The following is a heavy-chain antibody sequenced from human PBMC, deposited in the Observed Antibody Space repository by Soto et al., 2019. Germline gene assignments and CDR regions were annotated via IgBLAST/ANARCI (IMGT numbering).Heavy chain of an antibody. CDR1: GFTFSIFR. CDR3: AKVTGSYNWHDLDL. J-gene: IGHJ5*02. V-gene: IGHV3-30*18. Sequence: PXGSLRLSCAASGFTFSIFRMHWVRPAPGKGLEWVAVISYDGSNKYYADSVKGRFTISRDNSKNTLYLQLSSLRVEDSAVYYCAKVTGSYNWHDLDLWGQGTLVTVSS. CDR2: ISYDGSNK. D-gene: IGHD1-1*01.